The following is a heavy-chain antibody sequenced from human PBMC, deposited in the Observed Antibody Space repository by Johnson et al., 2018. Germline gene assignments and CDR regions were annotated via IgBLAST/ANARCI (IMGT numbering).Heavy chain of an antibody. CDR1: GFTFSNAW. Sequence: VQLVQGGGGLVEPGGSLRLCCAASGFTFSNAWMNWVRQVPGKGLEWVGRIKSKTDGGTTDYAVPVKGHFTISRDDSKNTRNLQMNSLRAEDTAVYYCARDRWYSGSEGAFDIWGQVTMVTVSS. D-gene: IGHD1-26*01. V-gene: IGHV3-15*07. CDR3: ARDRWYSGSEGAFDI. CDR2: IKSKTDGGTT. J-gene: IGHJ3*02.